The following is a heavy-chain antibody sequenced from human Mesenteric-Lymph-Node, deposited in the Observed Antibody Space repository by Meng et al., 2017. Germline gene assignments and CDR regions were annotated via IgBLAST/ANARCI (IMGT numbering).Heavy chain of an antibody. V-gene: IGHV4-34*01. J-gene: IGHJ2*01. Sequence: QVQLQQWGAGLLKPSETLSLTCAVYGGSFSGYYWSWIRQHPGRGLEWIGYISYSGSTYYNPSLKSRVTISVDTSKNQFSLKLSSVTAADTAVYYCARGQKGYFDLWGRGTLVTVSS. CDR1: GGSFSGYY. CDR2: ISYSGST. CDR3: ARGQKGYFDL.